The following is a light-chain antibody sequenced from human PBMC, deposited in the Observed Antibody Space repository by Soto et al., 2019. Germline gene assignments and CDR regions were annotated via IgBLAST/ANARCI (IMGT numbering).Light chain of an antibody. J-gene: IGKJ5*01. CDR3: QHYHSSPIS. CDR1: QYVTGSY. CDR2: GAS. Sequence: EIVMTQSPATLSVSPGERATPSCRASQYVTGSYLAWYQQKPGQAPRLLIYGASIRATGIPDRFSGSGSGTDFTLTITRLEPEDFAVFYCQHYHSSPISFGQGTRLEIK. V-gene: IGKV3-20*01.